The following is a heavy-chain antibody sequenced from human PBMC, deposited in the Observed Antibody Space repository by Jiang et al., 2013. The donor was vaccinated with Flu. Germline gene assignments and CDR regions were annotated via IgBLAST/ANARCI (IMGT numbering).Heavy chain of an antibody. Sequence: LEWMGWISAYNGNTNYAQKLQGRVTMTTDTSTSTAYMELRSLRSDDTAVYYCARPSPRFWSGYSDHYGMDVWGQGTTVTVSS. CDR3: ARPSPRFWSGYSDHYGMDV. V-gene: IGHV1-18*01. J-gene: IGHJ6*02. D-gene: IGHD3-3*01. CDR2: ISAYNGNT.